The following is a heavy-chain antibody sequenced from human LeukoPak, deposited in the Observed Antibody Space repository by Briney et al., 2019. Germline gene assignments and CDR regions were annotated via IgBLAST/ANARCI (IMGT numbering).Heavy chain of an antibody. CDR2: IYSGGST. CDR3: ARFQGAHY. CDR1: GFSVSTNY. J-gene: IGHJ4*02. V-gene: IGHV3-66*01. Sequence: SGGSLRLSCAASGFSVSTNYMSWVRQAPGQGLEWLSVIYSGGSTYYADSVKGRFTISRDNSKNTLYLQMTSLRAEDSAVYYCARFQGAHYWGQGTLVTVSS. D-gene: IGHD4/OR15-4a*01.